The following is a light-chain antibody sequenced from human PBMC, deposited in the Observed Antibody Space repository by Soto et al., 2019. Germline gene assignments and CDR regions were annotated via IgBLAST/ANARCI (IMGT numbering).Light chain of an antibody. Sequence: DIQMTQSPSSVSASVGDRFTITCRASQGVGSWLAWYQQKPGKALKLLIYTASTLQSGVPSRFRGSGSGTDFTLTISSLQPEDFETYYCQHASSFPLTFGGGTKVDNK. CDR1: QGVGSW. J-gene: IGKJ4*01. V-gene: IGKV1D-12*01. CDR3: QHASSFPLT. CDR2: TAS.